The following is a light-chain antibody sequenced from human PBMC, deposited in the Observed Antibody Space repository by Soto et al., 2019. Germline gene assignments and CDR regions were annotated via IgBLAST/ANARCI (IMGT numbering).Light chain of an antibody. CDR1: QSVSSN. Sequence: EIVMTQSPATLSVSPGERATLSCRASQSVSSNLAWYQQKPGQAPRLLIYGASTRATGIPARFSGSGSGTEFTLTISSLQSDDSADYYCQQYNSWRTFGQGTKVEIK. CDR2: GAS. V-gene: IGKV3-15*01. CDR3: QQYNSWRT. J-gene: IGKJ1*01.